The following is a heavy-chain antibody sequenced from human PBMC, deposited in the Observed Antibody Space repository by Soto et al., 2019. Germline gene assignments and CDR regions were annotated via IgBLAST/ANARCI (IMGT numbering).Heavy chain of an antibody. CDR3: AREYGGKSDY. V-gene: IGHV4-59*01. Sequence: ASETLSLTCTVSGGSISSYYWSWIRQPPGKGLEWIGYIYYSGSTNYNPSLKSRVTISVDTSKNQFSLKLSSVTAADTAVYYCAREYGGKSDYWGQGTLVPVSS. J-gene: IGHJ4*02. CDR1: GGSISSYY. CDR2: IYYSGST. D-gene: IGHD2-15*01.